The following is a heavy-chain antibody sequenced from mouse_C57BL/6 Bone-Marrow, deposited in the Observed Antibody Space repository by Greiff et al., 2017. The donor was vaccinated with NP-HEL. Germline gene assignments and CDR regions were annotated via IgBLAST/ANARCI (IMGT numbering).Heavy chain of an antibody. V-gene: IGHV1-78*01. D-gene: IGHD2-9*01. CDR3: ARGEALLWLRRDYFDY. CDR1: GYTFTDHT. CDR2: IYPRDGST. Sequence: VQGVESDAELVKPGASVKISCKVSGYTFTDHTIHWMKQRPEQGLEWIGYIYPRDGSTKYNEKFKGKATLTADKSSSTAYMQLNSLTSEDSAVYFCARGEALLWLRRDYFDYWGQGTTLTVSS. J-gene: IGHJ2*01.